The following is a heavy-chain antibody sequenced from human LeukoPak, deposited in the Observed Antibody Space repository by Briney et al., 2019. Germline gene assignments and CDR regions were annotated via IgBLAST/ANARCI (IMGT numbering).Heavy chain of an antibody. D-gene: IGHD6-6*01. CDR3: ARKGSSSCFDY. J-gene: IGHJ4*02. V-gene: IGHV1-46*01. CDR2: INPTGGST. CDR1: GYTFISYQ. Sequence: ASVKVSCKASGYTFISYQMHWVRQAPGQGLEWMGIINPTGGSTSHAQKFQGRVTMTRDTSTSTVYMELSSLRSEDTAVYYCARKGSSSCFDYWGQGTLGTGS.